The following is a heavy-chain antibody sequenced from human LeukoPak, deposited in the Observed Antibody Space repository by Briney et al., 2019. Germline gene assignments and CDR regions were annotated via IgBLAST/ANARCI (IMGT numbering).Heavy chain of an antibody. J-gene: IGHJ5*02. Sequence: SSETLSLTCTVSGGSISSYYWSWIRQPPGKGLECIGYIHYSGSTNYNPSLRSRVTISVDSSKNQFSLKLMSVTAADTAVYYCARDSGTTGEVKFDPWGQGTLVTVSS. CDR1: GGSISSYY. V-gene: IGHV4-59*12. D-gene: IGHD3-10*01. CDR2: IHYSGST. CDR3: ARDSGTTGEVKFDP.